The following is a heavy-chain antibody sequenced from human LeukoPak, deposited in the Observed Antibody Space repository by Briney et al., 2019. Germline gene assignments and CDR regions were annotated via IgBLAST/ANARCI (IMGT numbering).Heavy chain of an antibody. CDR3: ARGARGFGRSDWFDP. CDR1: GGSISSGGYY. V-gene: IGHV4-31*03. D-gene: IGHD3-3*01. CDR2: IYYSGST. Sequence: PSETLSLTCTVSGGSISSGGYYWSWIRQHPGKGLEWIGYIYYSGSTYYNPSLKSRVTISVDTSKNQFSLKLSSVTAADTAVYYCARGARGFGRSDWFDPWGQGTLVTVS. J-gene: IGHJ5*02.